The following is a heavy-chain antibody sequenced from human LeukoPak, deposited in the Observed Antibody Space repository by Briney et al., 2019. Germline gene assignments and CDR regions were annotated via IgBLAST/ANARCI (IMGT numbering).Heavy chain of an antibody. J-gene: IGHJ4*02. CDR1: GYTFTNYD. CDR3: AREGLDY. Sequence: ASVKVSCKASGYTFTNYDINWVRQATGQGLEWMGYKNPNSGNSAYAQKFQGRVTITADASITTAYMELSGLRSEDTALYYCAREGLDYWGQGTLVTVSS. V-gene: IGHV1-8*01. CDR2: KNPNSGNS.